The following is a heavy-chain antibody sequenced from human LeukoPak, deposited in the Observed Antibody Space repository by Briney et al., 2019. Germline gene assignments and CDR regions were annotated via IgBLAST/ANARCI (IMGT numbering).Heavy chain of an antibody. J-gene: IGHJ4*02. D-gene: IGHD3-22*01. CDR2: IIPIFGTA. V-gene: IGHV1-69*05. CDR1: GGTFSSYA. CDR3: ARDYSSGYYYAPFDY. Sequence: SVKVSCKASGGTFSSYAISLVRQAPGQGLEWMGGIIPIFGTANYAQKFQGRVTITTDESTSTAYMELSSLRSEDTAVYYCARDYSSGYYYAPFDYWGQGTLVTVSS.